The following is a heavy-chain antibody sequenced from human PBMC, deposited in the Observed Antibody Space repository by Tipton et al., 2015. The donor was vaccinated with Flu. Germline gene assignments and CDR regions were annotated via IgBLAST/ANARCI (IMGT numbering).Heavy chain of an antibody. V-gene: IGHV1-18*01. CDR1: GYTFNNYG. J-gene: IGHJ4*02. Sequence: QMQLVQSGAEVKKPGASVKVSCKTSGYTFNNYGLTWVCQAPGQGLEWMGWISGFNGNAHYAQKFEGRVTMTTDTSTSTAYMELRSLRSDDPAISYCARDGSVEMATVYESFIFDFWGQVSLVTVSS. D-gene: IGHD5-24*01. CDR3: ARDGSVEMATVYESFIFDF. CDR2: ISGFNGNA.